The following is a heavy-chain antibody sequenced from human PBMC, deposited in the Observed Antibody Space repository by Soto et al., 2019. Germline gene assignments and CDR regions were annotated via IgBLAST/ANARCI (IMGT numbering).Heavy chain of an antibody. J-gene: IGHJ4*02. CDR1: GGTFSSYT. D-gene: IGHD6-13*01. Sequence: QVQLVQSGAEVKKPGSSVKVSCKASGGTFSSYTISWVRQAPGQGLEWMGRIIPILGIANYAQKFQGRVTITADKSTSTAYMALSSVRSEDTAVYYCARYQLGYSSSWYDDYWGQGTLVTVSS. CDR3: ARYQLGYSSSWYDDY. CDR2: IIPILGIA. V-gene: IGHV1-69*02.